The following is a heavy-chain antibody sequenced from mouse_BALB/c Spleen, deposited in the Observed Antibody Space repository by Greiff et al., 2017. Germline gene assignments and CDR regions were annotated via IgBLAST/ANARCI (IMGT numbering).Heavy chain of an antibody. CDR2: ISSGGGNT. Sequence: EVQRVESGGGLVKPGGSLKLSCAASGFTFSSYTMSWVRQTPEKRLEWVATISSGGGNTYYPDSVKGRFTISRDNAKNNLYLQMSSLRSEDTALYYCARKEIYYYGSSYDDYAMDYWGQGTSVTVSS. D-gene: IGHD1-1*01. CDR1: GFTFSSYT. J-gene: IGHJ4*01. CDR3: ARKEIYYYGSSYDDYAMDY. V-gene: IGHV5-9*03.